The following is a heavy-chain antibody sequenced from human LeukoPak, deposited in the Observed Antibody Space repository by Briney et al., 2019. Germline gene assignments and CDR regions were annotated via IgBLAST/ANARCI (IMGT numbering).Heavy chain of an antibody. Sequence: SSETLSLTCTVSGYSISSGYYWGWIRQPPGKGLEWIGSIYHSGSTYYNPSLKSRVTISVDTSKNQFSLKLSSVTAADTAVYYCARDYCSGGSCYIGWFDPWGQGTLVTVSS. J-gene: IGHJ5*02. CDR1: GYSISSGYY. CDR2: IYHSGST. V-gene: IGHV4-38-2*02. D-gene: IGHD2-15*01. CDR3: ARDYCSGGSCYIGWFDP.